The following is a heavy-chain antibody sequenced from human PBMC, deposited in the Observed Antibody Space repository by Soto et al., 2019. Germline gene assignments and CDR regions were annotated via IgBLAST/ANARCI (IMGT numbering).Heavy chain of an antibody. CDR3: ARVSSVVLRSSSRFDP. V-gene: IGHV4-30-4*01. J-gene: IGHJ5*02. Sequence: QVQLQESGPGLVKPSQTLSLTCTVSGGSISSGDYYWSWIRQPPGKGLEWIGYIYYSGSTYYNPSLKSRVTISVDTSKNQFSLKLSSVTAADTAVYYCARVSSVVLRSSSRFDPWGQGTLVTVSS. D-gene: IGHD3-3*01. CDR2: IYYSGST. CDR1: GGSISSGDYY.